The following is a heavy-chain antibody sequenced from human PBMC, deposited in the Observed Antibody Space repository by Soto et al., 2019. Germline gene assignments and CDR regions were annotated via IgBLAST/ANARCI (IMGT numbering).Heavy chain of an antibody. D-gene: IGHD3-3*01. Sequence: QVQLVQSGAEVKKPGSSVKVSCKASGGTFNRYAISWVRQAPGQGLEWMGGIIPIFGIGNDAQRFQGRVMITADESTGTAYMELSSLRSEDTGVYYCASSAITLFGVVSIPPHYYSEIDVWGQGTTVTVSS. V-gene: IGHV1-69*01. CDR2: IIPIFGIG. CDR3: ASSAITLFGVVSIPPHYYSEIDV. J-gene: IGHJ6*02. CDR1: GGTFNRYA.